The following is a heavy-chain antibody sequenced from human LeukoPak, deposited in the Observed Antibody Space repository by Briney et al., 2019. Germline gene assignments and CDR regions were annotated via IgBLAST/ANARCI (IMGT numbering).Heavy chain of an antibody. D-gene: IGHD3-10*01. J-gene: IGHJ4*02. CDR1: GFTLSSNY. V-gene: IGHV3-66*01. CDR2: IYSGGST. Sequence: GRSLTLSCAASGFTLSSNYMSWVRQAPGKGLEWVAVIYSGGSTYYADSVKGRFTITRDNSKNTLYLQMNSLRAEDTAVYYCAREDYYGSGSNRAHFDYWGQGTLVTVSS. CDR3: AREDYYGSGSNRAHFDY.